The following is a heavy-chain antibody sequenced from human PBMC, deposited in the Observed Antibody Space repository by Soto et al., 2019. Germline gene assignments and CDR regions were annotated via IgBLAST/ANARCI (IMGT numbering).Heavy chain of an antibody. V-gene: IGHV3-23*01. CDR1: GFTFSSYA. D-gene: IGHD3-10*01. CDR2: ISGSGGST. Sequence: PGGSLRLSCAASGFTFSSYAMSWVRQAPGKGLEWVSAISGSGGSTYYADSVKGRFTISRDNSKNTLYLQMNSLRAEDTAVYYCAKTFMVRGVIRYMDVWGKGTTVTVSS. CDR3: AKTFMVRGVIRYMDV. J-gene: IGHJ6*03.